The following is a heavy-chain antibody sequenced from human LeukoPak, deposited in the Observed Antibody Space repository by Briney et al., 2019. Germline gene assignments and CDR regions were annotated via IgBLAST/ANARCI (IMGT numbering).Heavy chain of an antibody. CDR2: IKTSGRHT. CDR3: ARGLERLDSNNYLSFAFDI. Sequence: ASVTVSCKASGYTFTDYYMHWVRQAPGQGLEWMGIIKTSGRHTNYAQKFQGRVSMPRHTSTCTLYMYLTSLRFEDTAVYYCARGLERLDSNNYLSFAFDIWGQGTMVTVS. J-gene: IGHJ3*02. CDR1: GYTFTDYY. D-gene: IGHD4-11*01. V-gene: IGHV1-46*01.